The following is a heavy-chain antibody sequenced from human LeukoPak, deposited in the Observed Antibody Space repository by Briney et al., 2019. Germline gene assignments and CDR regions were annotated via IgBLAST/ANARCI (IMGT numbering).Heavy chain of an antibody. CDR2: IKQDGSEE. V-gene: IGHV3-7*03. J-gene: IGHJ4*02. CDR3: ARDVGAFDY. D-gene: IGHD1-26*01. Sequence: GGSLRLSCAASGFTVSSNYMSWVRQAPGKGLEWVANIKQDGSEEYYMDSVQGRFTISRDNAKNSPYLQMNSLRAEDTAVYYCARDVGAFDYWGQGTLVTVSS. CDR1: GFTVSSNY.